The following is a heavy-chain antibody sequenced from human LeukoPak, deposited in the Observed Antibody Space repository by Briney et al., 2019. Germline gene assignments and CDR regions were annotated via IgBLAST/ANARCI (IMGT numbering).Heavy chain of an antibody. CDR1: GYTFTNYG. Sequence: ASVKVSCKASGYTFTNYGISWVRQAPGQGREGMVGISAYNGNTNYAQKLQGRVTMTTDTSTSTAYMELRSLRSDDTAVYYCARDYYDSSGYAEYFQHWGQGTLVTVSS. CDR2: ISAYNGNT. CDR3: ARDYYDSSGYAEYFQH. D-gene: IGHD3-22*01. J-gene: IGHJ1*01. V-gene: IGHV1-18*01.